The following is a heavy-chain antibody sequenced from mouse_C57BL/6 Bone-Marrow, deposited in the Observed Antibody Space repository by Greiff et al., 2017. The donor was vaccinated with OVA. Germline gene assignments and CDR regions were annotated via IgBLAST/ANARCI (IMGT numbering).Heavy chain of an antibody. CDR2: INPNNGGT. J-gene: IGHJ2*01. CDR1: GYTFTDYN. CDR3: ARWHYYGSSYDYFDY. V-gene: IGHV1-18*01. D-gene: IGHD1-1*01. Sequence: VQLQQSGPELVKPGASVKIPCKASGYTFTDYNMDWVKQSHGKSLEWIGDINPNNGGTIYNQKFKGKATLTVDKSSSTAYMELRSLTSEDTAVYYCARWHYYGSSYDYFDYWGQGTTLTVSS.